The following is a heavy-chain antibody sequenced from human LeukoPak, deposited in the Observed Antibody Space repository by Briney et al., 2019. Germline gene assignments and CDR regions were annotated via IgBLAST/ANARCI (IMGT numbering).Heavy chain of an antibody. D-gene: IGHD3-22*01. J-gene: IGHJ4*02. CDR2: ISYDGSNK. V-gene: IGHV3-30*04. CDR1: GFTFSSYA. Sequence: GGSLRLSCAASGFTFSSYAMHWVRQAPGKGLEWVAVISYDGSNKYYADSVKGRFTLSRDNSKNTLYLQMNSLRAEDTAVYYCAKSSIFYDSSGYYVGEKYYFDYWGQGTLVTVSS. CDR3: AKSSIFYDSSGYYVGEKYYFDY.